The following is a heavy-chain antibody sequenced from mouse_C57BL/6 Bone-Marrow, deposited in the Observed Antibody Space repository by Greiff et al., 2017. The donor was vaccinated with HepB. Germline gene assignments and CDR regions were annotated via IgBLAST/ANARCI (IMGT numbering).Heavy chain of an antibody. J-gene: IGHJ2*01. CDR1: GYTFTSYW. V-gene: IGHV1-69*01. CDR2: SDPSDSYT. CDR3: ASRAFDY. Sequence: QVQLQQPGAELVKPGASVKLSCKASGYTFTSYWMHWVKQRPGQGLEWIGESDPSDSYTNYNQKFKGKSTLTVYKSSSTAYMQLSSLTSEDSAVYYFASRAFDYWGQGTTLTVSS. D-gene: IGHD3-1*01.